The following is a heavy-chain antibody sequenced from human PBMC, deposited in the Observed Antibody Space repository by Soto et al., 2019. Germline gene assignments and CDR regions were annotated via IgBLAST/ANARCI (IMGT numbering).Heavy chain of an antibody. CDR1: GFTFSSYA. D-gene: IGHD2-8*01. CDR3: AKARVRFAMVSLCDC. Sequence: PGGSLRSSCAASGFTFSSYAMSWVRQAPGKGLEWVSIISGSGGSTYDAYSVKGRFTISRDNVNNTLYMQMNRLRDEETAVYFCAKARVRFAMVSLCDCWGQGT. V-gene: IGHV3-23*01. J-gene: IGHJ4*02. CDR2: ISGSGGST.